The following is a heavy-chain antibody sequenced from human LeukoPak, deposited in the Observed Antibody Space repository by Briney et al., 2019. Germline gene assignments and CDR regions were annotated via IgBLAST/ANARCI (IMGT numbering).Heavy chain of an antibody. CDR2: IYHSGST. J-gene: IGHJ5*02. Sequence: SQTLSLTCAVSGGSISSGGYSWSWIRQPPGKGLEWIGYIYHSGSTYYNPSLKSRVTMSVDTSKNQFSLKLSSVTAADTAVYYCAREPYAYDFWSGYYRAWFDPWGQGTLVTVSS. CDR1: GGSISSGGYS. V-gene: IGHV4-30-2*01. D-gene: IGHD3-3*01. CDR3: AREPYAYDFWSGYYRAWFDP.